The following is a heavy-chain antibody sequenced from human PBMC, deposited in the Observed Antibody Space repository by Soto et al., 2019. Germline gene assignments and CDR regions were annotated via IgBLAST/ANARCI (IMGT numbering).Heavy chain of an antibody. CDR1: GFTFSSYG. Sequence: QVQLVESGGGGVRPGRSLRLSCAASGFTFSSYGMHWVRQAPGKGLEWVAVISYDGRNKYYADSVKGRFTISRDNSKNTLYLQMSSLRPEDTAVYYCVKDGSSGWPYYYGMDVWGQGTTVTVSS. CDR3: VKDGSSGWPYYYGMDV. D-gene: IGHD6-19*01. V-gene: IGHV3-30*18. CDR2: ISYDGRNK. J-gene: IGHJ6*02.